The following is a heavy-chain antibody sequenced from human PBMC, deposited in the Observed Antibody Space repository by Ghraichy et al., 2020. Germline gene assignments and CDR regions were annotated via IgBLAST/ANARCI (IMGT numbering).Heavy chain of an antibody. J-gene: IGHJ1*01. Sequence: GGSLRLSCAASGFTFSSYAMHWVRQAPGKGLEYVSAISSNGGSTYYANSVKGRFTISRDNSKNTLYLQMGSLRAEDMAVYYCASGGGNFLNLQHWGQGTLVTVSS. CDR3: ASGGGNFLNLQH. CDR1: GFTFSSYA. D-gene: IGHD4-23*01. V-gene: IGHV3-64*01. CDR2: ISSNGGST.